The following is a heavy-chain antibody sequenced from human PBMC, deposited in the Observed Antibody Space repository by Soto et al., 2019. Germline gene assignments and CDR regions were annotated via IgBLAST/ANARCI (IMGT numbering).Heavy chain of an antibody. CDR2: IFSSGST. Sequence: SETLSLTCTVSGGSINTFYWSWVRQPAGKGLEWIGRIFSSGSTSFNPSLESRVAMSVDTSKNHFSLNLGSVTAADMAVYYCAREGSYSAYNFAHGIQLWSFDFWGQGALVTVSS. D-gene: IGHD5-12*01. V-gene: IGHV4-4*07. J-gene: IGHJ4*02. CDR1: GGSINTFY. CDR3: AREGSYSAYNFAHGIQLWSFDF.